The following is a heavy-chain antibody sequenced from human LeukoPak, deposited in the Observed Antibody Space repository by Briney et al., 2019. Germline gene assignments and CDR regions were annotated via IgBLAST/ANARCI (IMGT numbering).Heavy chain of an antibody. J-gene: IGHJ5*02. V-gene: IGHV3-33*01. CDR3: ARDVAEYYYDSSGPNWFDP. CDR1: GFTFSSYG. D-gene: IGHD3-22*01. Sequence: GGSLRLSCAASGFTFSSYGMHWVRQAPGKGLEWVAVIWYDGSNKYYADSVKGRFTISRDNSKNTLYLQVNSLRAEDTAVYYCARDVAEYYYDSSGPNWFDPWGQGTLVTVSS. CDR2: IWYDGSNK.